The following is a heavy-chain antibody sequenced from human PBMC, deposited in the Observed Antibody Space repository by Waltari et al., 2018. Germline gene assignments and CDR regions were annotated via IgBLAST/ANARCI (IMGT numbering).Heavy chain of an antibody. V-gene: IGHV3-23*01. CDR1: GFTFSSYA. J-gene: IGHJ4*02. Sequence: EVQLLESGGGLVQPGGSLRLSCAASGFTFSSYAMSWVRQAPGQGLEWVSAIRGSGGSTYYADAVKGRFTISRDNSKNTLYLQMNSLRAEDTAVYYCAKVPGRNVDYWGQGTLVTVSS. CDR3: AKVPGRNVDY. D-gene: IGHD1-1*01. CDR2: IRGSGGST.